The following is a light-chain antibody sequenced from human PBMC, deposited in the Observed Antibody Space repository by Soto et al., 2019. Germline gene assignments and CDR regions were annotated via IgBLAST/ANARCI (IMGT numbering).Light chain of an antibody. CDR1: QSVSSN. J-gene: IGKJ5*01. V-gene: IGKV3-15*01. Sequence: EILMTQSPATLSVSPGDRATLSCRASQSVSSNLAWYQQKPGQAPRLLIYGASTRATGIPARFSGSGSGTEFSLTISSLQAEDFAVYHCQQYNNWPTFGQGTRLEIK. CDR3: QQYNNWPT. CDR2: GAS.